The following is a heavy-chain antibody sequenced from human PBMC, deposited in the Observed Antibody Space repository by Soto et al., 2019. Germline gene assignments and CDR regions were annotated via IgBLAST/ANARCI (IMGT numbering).Heavy chain of an antibody. CDR1: DGSVSSGSYY. CDR2: IYYSGST. J-gene: IGHJ4*02. V-gene: IGHV4-61*01. Sequence: TSETLSLTCTVSDGSVSSGSYYWSWIRQPPGKGLEWIGYIYYSGSTNYNPSLKSRVTISVDTSKNQFSLKLSSVTAADTAVYYCARGSDYDSTYRYWGQGTLVTVSS. CDR3: ARGSDYDSTYRY. D-gene: IGHD3-22*01.